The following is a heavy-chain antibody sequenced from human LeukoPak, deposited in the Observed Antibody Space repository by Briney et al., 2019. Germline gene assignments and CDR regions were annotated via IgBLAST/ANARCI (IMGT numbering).Heavy chain of an antibody. CDR2: INHSGST. D-gene: IGHD4-17*01. J-gene: IGHJ4*02. Sequence: SETLSLTCAVYGGSFSGYYWSWIRQPPGKGLEWVGEINHSGSTKYNPSLKSRVTISVDTSKNQFSLKLSSVTAADTAVYYCARETYGDYVPAFYYWGQGTLVTVSS. CDR3: ARETYGDYVPAFYY. CDR1: GGSFSGYY. V-gene: IGHV4-34*01.